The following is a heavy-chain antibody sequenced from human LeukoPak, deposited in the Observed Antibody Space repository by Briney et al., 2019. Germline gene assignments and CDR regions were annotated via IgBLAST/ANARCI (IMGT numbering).Heavy chain of an antibody. D-gene: IGHD6-13*01. J-gene: IGHJ2*01. CDR2: ISGSGGST. CDR1: GFTFSSYA. CDR3: AKDRSEGIAAAGYFDL. Sequence: GGSLRLSCAASGFTFSSYAMSWVRQAPGKGLEWVSAISGSGGSTYYADSVKGRFTISRDNSKNTLYLQMNGLRAEDTAVYYCAKDRSEGIAAAGYFDLWGRGTLVTVSS. V-gene: IGHV3-23*01.